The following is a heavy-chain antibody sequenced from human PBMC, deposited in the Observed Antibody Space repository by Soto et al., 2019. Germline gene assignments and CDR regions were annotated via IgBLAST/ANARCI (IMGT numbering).Heavy chain of an antibody. J-gene: IGHJ4*02. V-gene: IGHV4-30-4*01. CDR2: IYYSGST. CDR3: ARHFSVDYFDY. Sequence: ASETLSLTCTVSGGSINSGDYYWSWIRQPPGKGLEWIGYIYYSGSTYYNPSLKSRVTISVDTSKNQFSLKLSSVTAADTAVYYCARHFSVDYFDYWGQGALVTVSS. CDR1: GGSINSGDYY.